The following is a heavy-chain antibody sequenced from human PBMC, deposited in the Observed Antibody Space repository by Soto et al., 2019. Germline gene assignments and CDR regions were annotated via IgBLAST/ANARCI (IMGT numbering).Heavy chain of an antibody. J-gene: IGHJ4*02. Sequence: QLQLQESGSGLVKPSQTLSLTCAVSGXXXXXXXXXXXWXXXXPGKGPEWIGYIYHSGSTYYNPSLKSRVTIXVDRSKXQFSXKXSSVTAADTAVYYCASGLVTTLHYWGQGTLVTVSS. D-gene: IGHD4-17*01. CDR1: GXXXXXXXXX. V-gene: IGHV4-30-2*01. CDR2: IYHSGST. CDR3: ASGLVTTLHY.